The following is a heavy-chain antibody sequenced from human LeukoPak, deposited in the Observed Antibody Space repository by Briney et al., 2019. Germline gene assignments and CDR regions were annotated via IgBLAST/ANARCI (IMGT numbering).Heavy chain of an antibody. CDR1: GFTFSSYS. Sequence: PGGSLRLSCAASGFTFSSYSMNWVRQAPGKGLEWVSSISSSSSYIYCADSVKGRFTISRDNAKNSLYLQMNSLRAEDTAVYYCARDFQGGHYYGSGSPLYCWGQGTLVTVSS. V-gene: IGHV3-21*01. CDR3: ARDFQGGHYYGSGSPLYC. CDR2: ISSSSSYI. D-gene: IGHD3-10*01. J-gene: IGHJ4*02.